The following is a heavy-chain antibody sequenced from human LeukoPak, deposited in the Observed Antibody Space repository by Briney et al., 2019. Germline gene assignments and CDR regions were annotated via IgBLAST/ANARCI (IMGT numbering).Heavy chain of an antibody. D-gene: IGHD3-22*01. CDR2: ISYDGNSK. J-gene: IGHJ5*02. V-gene: IGHV3-30*03. CDR1: GFTFKNYG. CDR3: ARDLGQYYDTSDNWFDP. Sequence: GTSLRLSCAASGFTFKNYGMHWVRQAPGKGLEWVAFISYDGNSKYYPDSVKGRFTISRDNAKNTLNLQMNSLRAEDTAVYYCARDLGQYYDTSDNWFDPWGQGTLVTVSS.